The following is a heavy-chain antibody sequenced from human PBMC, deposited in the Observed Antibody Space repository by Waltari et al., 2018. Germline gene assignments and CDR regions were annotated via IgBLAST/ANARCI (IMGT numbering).Heavy chain of an antibody. D-gene: IGHD2-15*01. CDR3: ARDRGRGLYLDS. Sequence: QLQLQESGPGLVRPSGTLSLACVVSGDSVTNTYWWSWVRQSPGKGREWIGQIHGSGRANYNPSFGCRVSVSMDTSNDQFSLKVTSATAAYTAIYYCARDRGRGLYLDSWGQGILVTVSP. CDR1: GDSVTNTYW. J-gene: IGHJ4*02. CDR2: IHGSGRA. V-gene: IGHV4-4*02.